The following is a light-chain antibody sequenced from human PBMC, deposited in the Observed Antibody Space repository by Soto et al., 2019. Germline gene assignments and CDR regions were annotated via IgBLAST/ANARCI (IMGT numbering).Light chain of an antibody. CDR3: QQSSSNPLT. Sequence: DIQMTQSPSSLSASVGDRVTITCRASQSISSYLNWYQQKPGKAPNLLIYSASKLHSGVPSRFSGSGSGTDFNLIISSLQPEDVATYYCQQSSSNPLTFGGGTRV. CDR1: QSISSY. J-gene: IGKJ4*01. CDR2: SAS. V-gene: IGKV1-39*01.